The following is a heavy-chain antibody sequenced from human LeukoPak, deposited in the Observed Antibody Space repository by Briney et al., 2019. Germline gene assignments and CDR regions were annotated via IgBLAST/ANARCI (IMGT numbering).Heavy chain of an antibody. V-gene: IGHV3-21*01. CDR1: GFTFSSYS. D-gene: IGHD6-6*01. Sequence: GGSLRLSGAASGFTFSSYSMNWVRQAPGKGLEWVSSISSSSSYIYYADSVKGRFTISRDNAKNSLYLQMNSLRAEDTAVYYCARERAAGSSSVIGYWGQGTLVTVSS. J-gene: IGHJ4*02. CDR3: ARERAAGSSSVIGY. CDR2: ISSSSSYI.